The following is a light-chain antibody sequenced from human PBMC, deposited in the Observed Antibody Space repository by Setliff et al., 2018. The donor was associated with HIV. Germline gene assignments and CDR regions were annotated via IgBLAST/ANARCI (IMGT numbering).Light chain of an antibody. Sequence: QSALTQPASVSGSPGQSITISCTGTSNDIASSDYVSWYQQHLGKAPKLIIYHVSHRPSGVSHRFSASKSGNTASLTISGLQAEDEADYYCCSYAGSYNWVFGGGTKVTVL. J-gene: IGLJ3*02. CDR1: SNDIASSDY. CDR3: CSYAGSYNWV. CDR2: HVS. V-gene: IGLV2-14*03.